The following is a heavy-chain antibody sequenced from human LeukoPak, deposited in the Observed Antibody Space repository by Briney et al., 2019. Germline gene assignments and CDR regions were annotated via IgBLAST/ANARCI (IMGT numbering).Heavy chain of an antibody. CDR1: GFTFSSYG. V-gene: IGHV3-30*02. CDR2: IRYDGSNK. Sequence: GGSLRLSCAASGFTFSSYGMHWVRQAPGKGLEWVAFIRYDGSNKYYADSVKGRFTISRDNSKNTLYLQMNSLRAEDAAVYYCAKERLTYYFGSGSDFWGQGALVTVTS. D-gene: IGHD3-10*01. J-gene: IGHJ4*02. CDR3: AKERLTYYFGSGSDF.